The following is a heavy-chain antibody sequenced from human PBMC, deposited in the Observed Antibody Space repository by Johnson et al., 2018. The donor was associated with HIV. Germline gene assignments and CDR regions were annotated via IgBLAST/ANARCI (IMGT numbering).Heavy chain of an antibody. D-gene: IGHD6-19*01. CDR3: ARDHGWSRGWLFDAFDI. Sequence: MLLVESGGGLVQPGGSLRLSCAVSGFTVISNYMTWVRQAPGKGLEWVSIIYSGGSTYYADSVKGRFTISRDNSKNTLYLQMNSLRPEDTAVYYCARDHGWSRGWLFDAFDIWGQGTMVTVSS. J-gene: IGHJ3*02. CDR1: GFTVISNY. V-gene: IGHV3-66*01. CDR2: IYSGGST.